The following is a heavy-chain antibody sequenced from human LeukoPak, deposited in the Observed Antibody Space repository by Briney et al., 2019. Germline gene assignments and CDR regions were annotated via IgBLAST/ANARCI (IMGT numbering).Heavy chain of an antibody. CDR3: ARDAYYYGSGSYVDY. CDR2: IYYDGNNK. V-gene: IGHV3-33*01. D-gene: IGHD3-10*01. Sequence: GGSLRLSCAASGFTSSSYGMHWVRQAPGKGLEWVAVIYYDGNNKFYADSVKGRFTISRDNSKNTLYLQVNSLRAEDTAVYYCARDAYYYGSGSYVDYWGQGTLVTVSS. J-gene: IGHJ4*02. CDR1: GFTSSSYG.